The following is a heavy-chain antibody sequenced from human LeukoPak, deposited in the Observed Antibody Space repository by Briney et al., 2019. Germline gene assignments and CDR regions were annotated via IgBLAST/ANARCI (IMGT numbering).Heavy chain of an antibody. Sequence: GGSLRLSCAASGFTFSSYAMSWVRQAPGKGLEWVSAISGSGGSTYYADSVKGRFTISRDNSKNTLYLQMNSLRAEDTAVYYCARDTLGGYCSSTSCLAFDYWGQGTLVTVSS. J-gene: IGHJ4*02. CDR3: ARDTLGGYCSSTSCLAFDY. D-gene: IGHD2-2*01. CDR1: GFTFSSYA. V-gene: IGHV3-23*01. CDR2: ISGSGGST.